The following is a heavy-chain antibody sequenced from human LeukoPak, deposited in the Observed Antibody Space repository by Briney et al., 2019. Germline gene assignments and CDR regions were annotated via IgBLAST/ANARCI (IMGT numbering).Heavy chain of an antibody. CDR1: GGSISSYY. V-gene: IGHV4-4*07. CDR2: IYTSGST. J-gene: IGHJ3*02. D-gene: IGHD3-10*01. Sequence: SETLSLTCTVSGGSISSYYWSWIRQPAGKGLEWIGRIYTSGSTNYNPSLKSRVTMSVDTSKNQFSLKLSSVTAADTAVYYCARIRITMVQGVIHDAFDIWGQGTMVTVSS. CDR3: ARIRITMVQGVIHDAFDI.